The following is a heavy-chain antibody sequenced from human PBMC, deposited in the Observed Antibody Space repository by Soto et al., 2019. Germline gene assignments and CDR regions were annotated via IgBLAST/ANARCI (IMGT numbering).Heavy chain of an antibody. CDR2: INHSGST. CDR3: ARPGAAAGYYYYYGMDV. J-gene: IGHJ6*02. D-gene: IGHD6-13*01. V-gene: IGHV4-34*01. Sequence: PSEPLSLTCAVYGGSFSGYYWSWIRQPPGKGLEWIGEINHSGSTNYNPSLKSRVTISVDTSKNQFSLKLSPLTAADTALYFCARPGAAAGYYYYYGMDVWGQGTTVTVSS. CDR1: GGSFSGYY.